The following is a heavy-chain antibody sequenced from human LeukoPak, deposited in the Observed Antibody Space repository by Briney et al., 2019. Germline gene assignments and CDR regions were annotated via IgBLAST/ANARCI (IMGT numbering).Heavy chain of an antibody. CDR2: IYHSGST. CDR3: ARADRDHFDY. D-gene: IGHD2-21*02. CDR1: GGSISSGGYS. V-gene: IGHV4-30-2*01. J-gene: IGHJ4*02. Sequence: SETLSLTCAVSGGSISSGGYSWSWIRQPPGKGLEWIGYIYHSGSTYYNPSLKSRVTISVDRSKNQFSLKLSSVTAADTAVYYCARADRDHFDYWGQGTLVTVSS.